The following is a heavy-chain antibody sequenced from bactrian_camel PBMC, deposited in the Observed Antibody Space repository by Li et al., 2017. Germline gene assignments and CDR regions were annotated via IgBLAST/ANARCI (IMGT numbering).Heavy chain of an antibody. CDR3: ATYRTPEWLEYNY. CDR1: GYRYSTYC. Sequence: QLVESGGGSVQAGESLRLSCVVSGYRYSTYCMGWFRQVPGNEREPLASIDSDGRTSVADSVKGRFTISRDNAKNTLYLQMSSLQPEDTAVYHCATYRTPEWLEYNYWGQGTQVTVS. D-gene: IGHD1*01. V-gene: IGHV3S67*01. CDR2: IDSDGRT. J-gene: IGHJ4*01.